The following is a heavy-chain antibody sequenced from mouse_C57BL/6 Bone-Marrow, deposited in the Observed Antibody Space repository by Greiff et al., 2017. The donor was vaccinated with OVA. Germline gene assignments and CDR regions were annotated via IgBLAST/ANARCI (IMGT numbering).Heavy chain of an antibody. V-gene: IGHV1-53*01. CDR3: AKRCLYDCYYYFDY. CDR1: GYTFTSYW. D-gene: IGHD2-3*01. CDR2: INPSNGGT. Sequence: QVQLQQPGPDLVKPGASVKLSCKASGYTFTSYWMHWVKQRPGQGLAWIGTINPSNGGTNYNAKFKSKATLTVDKSSSTAYMQLISLTSEDSAVYYFAKRCLYDCYYYFDYWGQGTTLTVSS. J-gene: IGHJ2*01.